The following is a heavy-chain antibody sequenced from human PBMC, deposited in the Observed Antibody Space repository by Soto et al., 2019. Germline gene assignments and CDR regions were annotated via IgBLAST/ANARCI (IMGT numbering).Heavy chain of an antibody. J-gene: IGHJ3*02. D-gene: IGHD3-10*01. CDR2: ISSSSSYT. CDR3: ARLPITRGAFDI. V-gene: IGHV3-11*06. CDR1: GXTFSDYD. Sequence: GSLRLSCAASGXTFSDYDMSWIRQAPGKGLEWVSYISSSSSYTNYADSVKGRFTISRDNANNSLYLQMNSLRAEDKAVYYCARLPITRGAFDIWGQGTMVTVSS.